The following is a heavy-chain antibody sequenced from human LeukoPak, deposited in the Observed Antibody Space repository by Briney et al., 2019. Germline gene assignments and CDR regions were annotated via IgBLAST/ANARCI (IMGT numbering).Heavy chain of an antibody. CDR2: IYYSGST. D-gene: IGHD3-10*01. CDR3: ARVVWFGELAYYFDY. J-gene: IGHJ4*02. CDR1: GCSISSGDYY. V-gene: IGHV4-30-4*01. Sequence: SETLSLTCTVSGCSISSGDYYWSWIRQPPRKGLEWIGYIYYSGSTYYNPSLKSRVTISVDTSKNQFSLKLSSVTAADTAVYYCARVVWFGELAYYFDYWGQGTLVTVSS.